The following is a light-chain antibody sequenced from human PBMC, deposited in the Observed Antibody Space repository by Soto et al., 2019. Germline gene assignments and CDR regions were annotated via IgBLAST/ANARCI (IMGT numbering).Light chain of an antibody. CDR3: QQANSFPFT. CDR2: VSS. J-gene: IGKJ3*01. Sequence: DIQMTQSPSSVSASVGDRVTITCRASQDIRTWLAWNQQKPGKAPKLLIYVSSSLQSGVPSRFSGSGSGTDFTLSISSLQPEDFATYYCQQANSFPFTFGPGTKVDLK. V-gene: IGKV1-12*02. CDR1: QDIRTW.